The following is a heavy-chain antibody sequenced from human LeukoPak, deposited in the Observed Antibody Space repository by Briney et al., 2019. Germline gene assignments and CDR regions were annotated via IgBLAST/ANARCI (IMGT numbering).Heavy chain of an antibody. CDR2: IYPGDSDH. CDR1: GYSFPNYW. D-gene: IGHD6-19*01. J-gene: IGHJ4*02. Sequence: GESLKISCKGSGYSFPNYWIGWVRQMPGKGLEWMGIIYPGDSDHRYSPSLQGQVTISADKSTTTAYLQWSSLKASDTAIYYCARRDGSAWYYFDYWGQGTQVTVSS. CDR3: ARRDGSAWYYFDY. V-gene: IGHV5-51*01.